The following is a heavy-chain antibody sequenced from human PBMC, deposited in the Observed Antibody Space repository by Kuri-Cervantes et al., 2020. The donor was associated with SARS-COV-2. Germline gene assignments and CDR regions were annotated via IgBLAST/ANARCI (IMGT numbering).Heavy chain of an antibody. CDR3: ARTMTYYYYGMDV. D-gene: IGHD3-22*01. V-gene: IGHV1-69*06. Sequence: SVKVSCKASGGTFSSYAISWVRQAPGQGLEWMGGIIPIFGTANYAQKFQGRVTITADKSTSTAYMELSSLRSEDTAVYYCARTMTYYYYGMDVWGQGTTVTVSS. CDR2: IIPIFGTA. CDR1: GGTFSSYA. J-gene: IGHJ6*02.